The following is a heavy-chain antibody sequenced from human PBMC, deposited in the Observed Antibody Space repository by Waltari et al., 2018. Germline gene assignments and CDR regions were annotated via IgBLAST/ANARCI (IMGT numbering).Heavy chain of an antibody. CDR1: GGTFSNYA. V-gene: IGHV1-69*09. CDR3: ARGREPGLVVLPADV. CDR2: ISPFLEGT. Sequence: QVQLVQSEAEVKKPGSSVKVSCRASGGTFSNYAINWVRLAPGQGLEWWGWISPFLEGTKYAGNFQGRVTFTADKSTGTAFMELSSLRSDDTAVYYCARGREPGLVVLPADVWGQGTTVTVAS. J-gene: IGHJ6*02. D-gene: IGHD2-2*01.